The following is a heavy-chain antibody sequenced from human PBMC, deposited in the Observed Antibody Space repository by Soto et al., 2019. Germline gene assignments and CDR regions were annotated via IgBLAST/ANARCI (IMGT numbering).Heavy chain of an antibody. CDR1: GGSANNVRYF. D-gene: IGHD5-12*01. Sequence: SARLSLSCSVSGGSANNVRYFWSWIWQRTGKPLEWIGLIFNSGNFNYNPSRDSRVTMSLDASKNQFSLKLTSVTAADSAIYYGSRLFFVNSGYDHRAPYGYWARRSPDP. CDR2: IFNSGNF. V-gene: IGHV4-61*01. J-gene: IGHJ5*02. CDR3: SRLFFVNSGYDHRAPYGYWARRSPDP.